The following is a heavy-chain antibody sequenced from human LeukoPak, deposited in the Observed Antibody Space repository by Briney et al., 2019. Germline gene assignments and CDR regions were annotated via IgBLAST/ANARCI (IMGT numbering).Heavy chain of an antibody. D-gene: IGHD3-22*01. V-gene: IGHV3-23*01. CDR2: ISDSGGRT. CDR3: AKRGVVIRVILVGFHKEAYYFDS. CDR1: GITLSNYG. J-gene: IGHJ4*02. Sequence: GGSLRLSCAVSGITLSNYGMSWLRQAPGKGLEWVAGISDSGGRTNYADSVKGRFTISRDNPKNTIYLQMNSLRAEDTAVYFCAKRGVVIRVILVGFHKEAYYFDSWGQGALVTVSS.